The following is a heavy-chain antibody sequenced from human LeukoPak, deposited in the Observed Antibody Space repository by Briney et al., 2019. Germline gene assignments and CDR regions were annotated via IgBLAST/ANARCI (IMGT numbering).Heavy chain of an antibody. J-gene: IGHJ2*01. Sequence: SETLSLTCTVSGGSISSYYWSWIRQPPGKGLEWIGYIYHSGSTNYNPSLKSRVTISVDTSKNQFSLKLSSVTAADTAVYYCARTIAVSWYFDLWGRGTLVTVFS. D-gene: IGHD6-19*01. CDR2: IYHSGST. V-gene: IGHV4-59*01. CDR3: ARTIAVSWYFDL. CDR1: GGSISSYY.